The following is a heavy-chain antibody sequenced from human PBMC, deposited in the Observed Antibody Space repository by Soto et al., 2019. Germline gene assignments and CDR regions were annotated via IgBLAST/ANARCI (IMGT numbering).Heavy chain of an antibody. CDR1: GFCFSTYG. V-gene: IGHV3-33*01. D-gene: IGHD3-22*01. CDR3: PPDNSDSGGYYYFDY. CDR2: IWFDGSNK. Sequence: GGSLRLSCAASGFCFSTYGMHWVRQAPGKGPECVAVIWFDGSNKQYADSVKGRFTISRDNSKNTLYLQMNSLIVEDTAVYYWPPDNSDSGGYYYFDYWGQRTLVTVPQ. J-gene: IGHJ4*02.